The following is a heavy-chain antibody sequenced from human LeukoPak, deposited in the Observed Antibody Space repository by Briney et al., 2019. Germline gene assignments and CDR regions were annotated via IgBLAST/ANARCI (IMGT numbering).Heavy chain of an antibody. CDR1: GFTFSSYG. CDR2: IRYDGSNK. Sequence: GGSLRLSCAASGFTFSSYGMHCVRQAPGKGLEWVAFIRYDGSNKYYADSVKGRFTISRDNSKNRLFLQMNSLRAEDTAVYYCARGINWFDPWGQGTLVTVSS. J-gene: IGHJ5*02. V-gene: IGHV3-30*02. CDR3: ARGINWFDP.